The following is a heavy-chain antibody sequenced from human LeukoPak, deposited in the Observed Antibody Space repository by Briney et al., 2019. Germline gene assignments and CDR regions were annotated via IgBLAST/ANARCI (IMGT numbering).Heavy chain of an antibody. D-gene: IGHD6-13*01. V-gene: IGHV3-30-3*01. CDR2: ISYDGSNK. Sequence: GGSLRLSCAASGFTFSSYAMHWVRQAPGKGLEWVAVISYDGSNKYYADSVKGRFTISRDNSKNTLYLQMNSLRAEDTAVYCCARDEWVQQLVRGSIDYWGQGTLVTVSS. J-gene: IGHJ4*02. CDR1: GFTFSSYA. CDR3: ARDEWVQQLVRGSIDY.